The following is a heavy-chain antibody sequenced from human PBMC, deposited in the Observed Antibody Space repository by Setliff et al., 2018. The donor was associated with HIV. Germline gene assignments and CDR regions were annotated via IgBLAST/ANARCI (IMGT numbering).Heavy chain of an antibody. CDR1: GYTFTTYG. CDR3: ARDGGPYCGGDCHLFRLPFQH. V-gene: IGHV1-18*01. CDR2: ISAYNGNT. Sequence: GASVKVSCKASGYTFTTYGISWVRQASGQGLEWMGWISAYNGNTNYAQNLQGRVTMTTDTSTSTAYMELRSLRSDDTAMYYCARDGGPYCGGDCHLFRLPFQHWGQGTLVTVSS. J-gene: IGHJ1*01. D-gene: IGHD2-21*02.